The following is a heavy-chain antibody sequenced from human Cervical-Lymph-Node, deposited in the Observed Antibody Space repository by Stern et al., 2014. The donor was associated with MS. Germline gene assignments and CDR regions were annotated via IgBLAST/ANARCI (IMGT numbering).Heavy chain of an antibody. CDR1: GFAFRNYA. V-gene: IGHV3-23*04. D-gene: IGHD3-22*01. J-gene: IGHJ4*02. Sequence: EMQLVESGGDLVQPGGSLRLSCAASGFAFRNYAMSWVRQAPVKRLEWVSSTSGSGGSTYYADSVKGRFTISRDNSRNTLYLQMDSLRAEDTAVYYCAKAPAYYYDTSGYYEFDYRGQGTLVTVSS. CDR2: TSGSGGST. CDR3: AKAPAYYYDTSGYYEFDY.